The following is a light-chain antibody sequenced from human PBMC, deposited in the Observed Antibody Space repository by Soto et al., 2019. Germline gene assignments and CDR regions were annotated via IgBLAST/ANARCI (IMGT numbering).Light chain of an antibody. CDR3: CSYAGIQEV. CDR2: DVS. Sequence: QSVLTQPRSVSGSPGQSVTISCTGTSSDVGGYNYVSWYQQHPGKAPKLMIYDVSKRPSGVPDRFSASKSGNTASLTISGLQAEDEADYYCCSYAGIQEVFGTGTKVTVL. J-gene: IGLJ1*01. V-gene: IGLV2-11*01. CDR1: SSDVGGYNY.